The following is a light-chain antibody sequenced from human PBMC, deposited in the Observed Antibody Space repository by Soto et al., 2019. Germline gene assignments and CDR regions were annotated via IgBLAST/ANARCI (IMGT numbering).Light chain of an antibody. J-gene: IGKJ1*01. CDR3: QHYDSYPWT. V-gene: IGKV1-5*03. CDR2: KAS. Sequence: QMTQSPSTLSASVGDRVTITCRASQSISSWLAWYQQKPGTAPKLLIYKASSLESGVPSRFSGSGSGTEFTLTISSLQPDDFASYYCQHYDSYPWTFGQGTKVDIK. CDR1: QSISSW.